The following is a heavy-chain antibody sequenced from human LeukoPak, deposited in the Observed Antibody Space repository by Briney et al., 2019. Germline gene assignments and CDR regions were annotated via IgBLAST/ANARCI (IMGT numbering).Heavy chain of an antibody. J-gene: IGHJ3*02. CDR3: ARALPSPLYSGSYADAFDI. Sequence: GGSLRLSCAASGFTFSSYSMNRVRQAPGKGLEWVSSISSSSYIYYADSVKGRFTISRDNAKNSLYLQMNSLRAEDTAVYYCARALPSPLYSGSYADAFDIWGQGTMVTVSS. D-gene: IGHD1-26*01. V-gene: IGHV3-21*01. CDR2: ISSSSYI. CDR1: GFTFSSYS.